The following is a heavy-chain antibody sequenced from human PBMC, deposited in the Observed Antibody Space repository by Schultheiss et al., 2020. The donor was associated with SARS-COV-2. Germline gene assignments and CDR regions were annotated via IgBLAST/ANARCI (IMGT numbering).Heavy chain of an antibody. CDR2: ISSDGSNK. CDR1: GFTFDDYA. D-gene: IGHD2-15*01. J-gene: IGHJ4*02. V-gene: IGHV3-30*18. CDR3: AKDSYCSGGSCYSF. Sequence: GGSLRLSCAASGFTFDDYAMHWVRQAPGKGLEWVAVISSDGSNKYYADSVKGRFTISRDNAKNSLYLQMNSLRAEDTAVYYCAKDSYCSGGSCYSFWGQGTLVTVSS.